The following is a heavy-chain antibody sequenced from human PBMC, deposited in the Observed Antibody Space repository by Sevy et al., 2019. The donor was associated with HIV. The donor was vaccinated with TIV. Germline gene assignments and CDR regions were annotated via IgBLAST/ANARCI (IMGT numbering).Heavy chain of an antibody. Sequence: GGSLRLSCAASGFAFYEYSMSWIRQAPGKGLEWVATLSFGCGKINYADSVKGRFTISRDNSKNSFYLQMDNLRVEDTALYYCAREWCYRPHDYWGQGNRVTVSS. CDR1: GFAFYEYS. CDR3: AREWCYRPHDY. V-gene: IGHV3-23*01. D-gene: IGHD2-8*02. CDR2: LSFGCGKI. J-gene: IGHJ4*02.